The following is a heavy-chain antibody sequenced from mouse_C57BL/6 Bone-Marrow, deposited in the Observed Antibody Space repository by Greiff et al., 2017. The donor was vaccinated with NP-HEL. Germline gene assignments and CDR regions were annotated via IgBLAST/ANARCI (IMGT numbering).Heavy chain of an antibody. CDR3: ARDSSYLYWYFDV. CDR1: GYAFSSYW. CDR2: IYPGDGDT. D-gene: IGHD1-1*01. V-gene: IGHV1-80*01. J-gene: IGHJ1*03. Sequence: QVQLKESGAELVKPGASVKISCKASGYAFSSYWMNWVKQRPGKGLEWIGQIYPGDGDTNYNGKFKGKATLTADKSSSTAYMQLSSLTSEDSAVYFCARDSSYLYWYFDVWGTGTTVTVSS.